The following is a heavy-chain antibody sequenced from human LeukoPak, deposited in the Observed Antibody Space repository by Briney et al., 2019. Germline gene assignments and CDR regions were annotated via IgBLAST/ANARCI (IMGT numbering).Heavy chain of an antibody. CDR1: RYTLTSYV. V-gene: IGHV1-18*01. CDR2: ISAYNGNT. CDR3: ARDSPGIAASELRY. Sequence: ASVKVSCKASRYTLTSYVTSWVRQAPGQGGEWMGWISAYNGNTNYAQKPQGRVTITTDTSTSTSYMELRRRRSDNTAVYYGARDSPGIAASELRYWGQGTLVTVSS. D-gene: IGHD6-13*01. J-gene: IGHJ4*02.